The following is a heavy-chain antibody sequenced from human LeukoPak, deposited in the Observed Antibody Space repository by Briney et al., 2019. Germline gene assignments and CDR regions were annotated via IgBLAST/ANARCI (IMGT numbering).Heavy chain of an antibody. D-gene: IGHD2-15*01. Sequence: PSETLSLTCTVSGYSISSGYYWGWIRQPPGKGLEWIGSIYHSGSTYYNPSLKSRVTISVDTSKNQFSLKLSSVTAADTAVYYCARRYCSGGSCEFDYWGQGTLVTVSS. CDR2: IYHSGST. CDR3: ARRYCSGGSCEFDY. J-gene: IGHJ4*02. CDR1: GYSISSGYY. V-gene: IGHV4-38-2*02.